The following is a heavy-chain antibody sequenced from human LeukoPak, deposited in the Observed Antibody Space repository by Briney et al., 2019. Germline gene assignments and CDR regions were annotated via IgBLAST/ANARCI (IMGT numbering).Heavy chain of an antibody. Sequence: ASVKVSCKASGYTFTGYYMHWVRQAPGQGLEWMGWINPNSGGTNYAQKFQGRVTMTRDTSISTAYMELSRLRSDDTAVYYCARDLRSIAAAGPFDPWGQGTLVTVSS. J-gene: IGHJ5*02. CDR1: GYTFTGYY. CDR2: INPNSGGT. V-gene: IGHV1-2*02. CDR3: ARDLRSIAAAGPFDP. D-gene: IGHD6-13*01.